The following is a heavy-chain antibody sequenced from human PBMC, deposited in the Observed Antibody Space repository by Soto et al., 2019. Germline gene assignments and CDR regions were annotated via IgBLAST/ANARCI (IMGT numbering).Heavy chain of an antibody. CDR1: GFTFSSYA. D-gene: IGHD2-2*01. J-gene: IGHJ4*02. CDR3: AKDGPDIVVVPAASDY. Sequence: GGSLRLSCAASGFTFSSYAMSWVRQAPGKGLEWVSAISGSGGSTYYADSVKGRFTISRDNSKNTLYLQMNSLRAEDTAVYYCAKDGPDIVVVPAASDYWGQGTLVTVSS. V-gene: IGHV3-23*01. CDR2: ISGSGGST.